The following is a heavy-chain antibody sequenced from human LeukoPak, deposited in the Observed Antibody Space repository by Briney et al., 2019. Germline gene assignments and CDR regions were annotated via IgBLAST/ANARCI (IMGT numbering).Heavy chain of an antibody. CDR1: GFTFSSYE. CDR2: ISGSGGST. CDR3: AKDLDSGGSYGGDY. J-gene: IGHJ4*02. D-gene: IGHD3-22*01. V-gene: IGHV3-23*01. Sequence: GGSLRLSCAASGFTFSSYEMNWVRQAPGKGLQWVSLISGSGGSTYYADSVKGRCTISRDNSKNTLYLQLSSLRAADTAVYYCAKDLDSGGSYGGDYWGQGTLVTVSS.